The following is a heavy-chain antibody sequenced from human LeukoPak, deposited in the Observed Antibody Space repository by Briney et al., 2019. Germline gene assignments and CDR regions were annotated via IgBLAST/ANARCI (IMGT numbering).Heavy chain of an antibody. CDR2: IYTSGST. J-gene: IGHJ3*02. Sequence: SETLSLTCTVSGGSISSGSYYWSWIRQPAGKGLEWIGRIYTSGSTNYNPSLKRRVTISVDTSKNQFSLKLSSVTAADTAVYYCARESGGAYYYDSSGYFYDAFDIWGQGTMVTVSS. CDR1: GGSISSGSYY. CDR3: ARESGGAYYYDSSGYFYDAFDI. V-gene: IGHV4-61*02. D-gene: IGHD3-22*01.